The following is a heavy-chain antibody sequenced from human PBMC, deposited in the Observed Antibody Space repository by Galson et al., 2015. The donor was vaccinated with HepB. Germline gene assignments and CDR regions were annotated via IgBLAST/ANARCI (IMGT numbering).Heavy chain of an antibody. Sequence: SLRLSCAASGFTFSSYAMSWVRQAPGKGLEWVSAISGSGGSTYYADSVKGRFTISRDNSKNTLYLQMNSLRAEDTAVYYCAKDLGGSNGVPAAIILGTFDYWGQGTLVTVSS. J-gene: IGHJ4*02. CDR1: GFTFSSYA. D-gene: IGHD2-2*01. CDR2: ISGSGGST. CDR3: AKDLGGSNGVPAAIILGTFDY. V-gene: IGHV3-23*01.